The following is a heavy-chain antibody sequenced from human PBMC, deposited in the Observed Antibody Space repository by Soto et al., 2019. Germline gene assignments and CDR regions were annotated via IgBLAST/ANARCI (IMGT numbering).Heavy chain of an antibody. Sequence: ASVKVSCKASGFTFTSSAMQWVRQARGQRLEWIGWIVVGSGNTNYAQKFQERVTITRDMSTSTAYMELSSLRSEDTAVYYCAAQSRVVPASYYYYYMDVWGKGTTVTVSS. J-gene: IGHJ6*03. CDR2: IVVGSGNT. CDR3: AAQSRVVPASYYYYYMDV. V-gene: IGHV1-58*02. D-gene: IGHD2-2*01. CDR1: GFTFTSSA.